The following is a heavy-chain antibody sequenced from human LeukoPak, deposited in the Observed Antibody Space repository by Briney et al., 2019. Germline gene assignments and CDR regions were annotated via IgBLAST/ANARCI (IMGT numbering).Heavy chain of an antibody. J-gene: IGHJ6*03. V-gene: IGHV3-30*02. Sequence: GESLRLSCAPSGFTSSSYGMHWVRQAPGKGLEWVTFIRYDGSNKYYADSVKGRFTISRDNSKNTLYLQMNSLRAEDTAVYYCAKSSGYRENYYYYYMDVWGKGTTVTVSS. CDR2: IRYDGSNK. D-gene: IGHD3-22*01. CDR3: AKSSGYRENYYYYYMDV. CDR1: GFTSSSYG.